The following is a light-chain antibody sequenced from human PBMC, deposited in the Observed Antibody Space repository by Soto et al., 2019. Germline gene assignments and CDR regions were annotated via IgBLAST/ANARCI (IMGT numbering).Light chain of an antibody. CDR3: QQRVNWPLT. CDR2: DTS. CDR1: QSVSSY. Sequence: ELVLTQSPATLSLSPGERATLSCRASQSVSSYLAWYQQKPGQAPRLLIYDTSNRATGIPARFSGRGSGTDFTLTVSSLEPEDFAVYYCQQRVNWPLTFGGGTKVDIK. J-gene: IGKJ4*01. V-gene: IGKV3-11*01.